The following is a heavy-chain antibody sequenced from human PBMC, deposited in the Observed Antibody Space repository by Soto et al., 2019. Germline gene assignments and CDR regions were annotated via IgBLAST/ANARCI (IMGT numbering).Heavy chain of an antibody. D-gene: IGHD6-13*01. Sequence: GGSLRLSCAASGFTFSSYAMSWVRQAPGKGLEWVSAISGSGGSTYYADSVKGRFTISRDNSKNTLYLQMNSLRAEDTAVYYCAKESIAAAGMGGYYYGMDVWGQGTTVTVSS. CDR2: ISGSGGST. V-gene: IGHV3-23*01. CDR3: AKESIAAAGMGGYYYGMDV. CDR1: GFTFSSYA. J-gene: IGHJ6*02.